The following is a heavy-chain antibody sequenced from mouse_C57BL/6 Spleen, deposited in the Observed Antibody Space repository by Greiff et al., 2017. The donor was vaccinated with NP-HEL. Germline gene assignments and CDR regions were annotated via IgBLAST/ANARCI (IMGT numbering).Heavy chain of an antibody. J-gene: IGHJ2*01. Sequence: QVQLKQPGAELVMPGASVKLSCKASGYTFTSYWMHWVKQRPGQGLEWIGEIDPSDSYTNYNQKFKGKSTLTVDKSSSTAYMQLSSLTSEDSAVYYCASSSQGYFDYWGQGTTLTVSS. CDR3: ASSSQGYFDY. CDR2: IDPSDSYT. CDR1: GYTFTSYW. V-gene: IGHV1-69*01.